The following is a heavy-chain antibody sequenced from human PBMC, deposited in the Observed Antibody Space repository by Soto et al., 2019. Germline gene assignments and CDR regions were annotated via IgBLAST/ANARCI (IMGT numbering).Heavy chain of an antibody. CDR2: IIPIFGTA. Sequence: SVKVSCKASGGTFSSYAISWVRQAPGQGLEWMGGIIPIFGTANYAQKFQGRVTITADESTSTAYMELSSLRSEDTAAYYCARCDSDPYYYYGMDVWGQGTTVTVSS. J-gene: IGHJ6*02. CDR3: ARCDSDPYYYYGMDV. D-gene: IGHD2-21*02. CDR1: GGTFSSYA. V-gene: IGHV1-69*13.